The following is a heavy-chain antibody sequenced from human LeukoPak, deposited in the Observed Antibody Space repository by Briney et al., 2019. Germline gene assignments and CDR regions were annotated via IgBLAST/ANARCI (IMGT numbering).Heavy chain of an antibody. J-gene: IGHJ3*02. D-gene: IGHD1-26*01. Sequence: SETLSLTCTVSGGSISNYYWSCIRQPPGKGLEWIGYFYYSGSTSYNPSLKSRVTISVATSKNQFSLKLSSVTAADTAVYYCAKGGSRSGAFDIWGQGTRVTVSS. V-gene: IGHV4-59*01. CDR1: GGSISNYY. CDR2: FYYSGST. CDR3: AKGGSRSGAFDI.